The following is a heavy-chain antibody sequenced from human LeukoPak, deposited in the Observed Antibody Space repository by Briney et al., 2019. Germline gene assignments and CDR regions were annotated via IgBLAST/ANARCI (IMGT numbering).Heavy chain of an antibody. Sequence: SETLSLTCTVSGGSFSSSSYFWGWIRQPPGKGLEWIGYIYYSGSTNYNPSLKSRVTISVDTSKNQFSLKLGSVTAADTAMYYCARARTYYSDTSGYYFHYWGQGTLVTVSS. CDR2: IYYSGST. D-gene: IGHD3-22*01. CDR1: GGSFSSSSYF. V-gene: IGHV4-61*01. CDR3: ARARTYYSDTSGYYFHY. J-gene: IGHJ4*02.